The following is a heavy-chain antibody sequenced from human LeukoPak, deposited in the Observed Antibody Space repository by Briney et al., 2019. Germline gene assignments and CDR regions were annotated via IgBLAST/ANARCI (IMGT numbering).Heavy chain of an antibody. Sequence: GGSLRLSCAASGFTVSSYYMSWVRQAPGKGLEWVSVIYSGGSTYYTDSVKGRFTISRDNSKNTLYLQMNSLRAEGTAVYYCARATYCSGGSCYAFDPWGQGILVTVSS. CDR3: ARATYCSGGSCYAFDP. D-gene: IGHD2-15*01. J-gene: IGHJ5*02. CDR2: IYSGGST. V-gene: IGHV3-53*01. CDR1: GFTVSSYY.